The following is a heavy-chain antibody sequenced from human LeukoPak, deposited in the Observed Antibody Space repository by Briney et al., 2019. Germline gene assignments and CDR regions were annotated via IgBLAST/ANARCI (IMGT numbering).Heavy chain of an antibody. CDR2: ITTNTGNP. CDR3: ARVRYSSSWRDFDC. J-gene: IGHJ4*02. D-gene: IGHD6-13*01. V-gene: IGHV7-4-1*02. CDR1: GYTFTNYA. Sequence: ASVKVSCKASGYTFTNYALNWVRQAPGQGPEWMGGITTNTGNPTYAQGFTERFVFSFDTSVSTAYLQISSLKAEDTAVYYCARVRYSSSWRDFDCWGQGTLVTVSS.